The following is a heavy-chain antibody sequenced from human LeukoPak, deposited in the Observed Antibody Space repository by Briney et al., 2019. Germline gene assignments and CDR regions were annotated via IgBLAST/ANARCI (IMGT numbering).Heavy chain of an antibody. J-gene: IGHJ4*02. V-gene: IGHV3-53*01. D-gene: IGHD3-22*01. CDR3: TRSGYRHPYHFDS. Sequence: GGSLRLSCTASGFTLSSYEMSWVRQAPGKGLEWVSVLYTGGGTDHADSVKGRFTISRDNSKNTLSLQMNSLRAEDTAIYYCTRSGYRHPYHFDSWGQGTLVTVSS. CDR2: LYTGGGT. CDR1: GFTLSSYE.